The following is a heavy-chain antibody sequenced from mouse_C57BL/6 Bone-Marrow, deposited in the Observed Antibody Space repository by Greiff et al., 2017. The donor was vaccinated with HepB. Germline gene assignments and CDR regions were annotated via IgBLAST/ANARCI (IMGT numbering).Heavy chain of an antibody. CDR2: ISSGSSTI. J-gene: IGHJ3*01. CDR3: ARLGLSWFAY. V-gene: IGHV5-17*01. Sequence: EVKVEESGGGLVKPGGSLNLSCAASGFTFSDYGMHWVRQAPEKGLEWVAYISSGSSTIYYADTVKGRFTISRDNAKNTLFLQMTSLRSEDTAMYYCARLGLSWFAYWGQGTLVTVSA. D-gene: IGHD4-1*01. CDR1: GFTFSDYG.